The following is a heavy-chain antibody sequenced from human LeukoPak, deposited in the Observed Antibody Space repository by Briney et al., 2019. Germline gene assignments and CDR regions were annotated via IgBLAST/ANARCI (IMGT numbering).Heavy chain of an antibody. D-gene: IGHD1-14*01. V-gene: IGHV3-23*01. J-gene: IGHJ3*02. CDR1: GFTFNTYT. CDR3: AKSGRAFDI. Sequence: PGGSLRLSCAASGFTFNTYTMNWVRQAPGKGLEWVSAISGSGGSTYYADSVKGRFTISRDNSKNTLYLQMNSLRAEDTAVYYCAKSGRAFDIWGQGTMVTVSS. CDR2: ISGSGGST.